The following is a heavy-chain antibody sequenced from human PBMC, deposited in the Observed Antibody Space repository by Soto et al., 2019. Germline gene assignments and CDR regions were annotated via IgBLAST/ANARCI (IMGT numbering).Heavy chain of an antibody. V-gene: IGHV1-46*01. Sequence: GASVKVSCKASGYTFTSYYMHWVRQAPGQGLEWMGIINPSGGSTSYAQKFQGRVTMTRDTSTSRVYIELSSLRSEDTAVYYCARERPIVVVTAIRNRICCFDPWAQGTLVTVSS. CDR3: ARERPIVVVTAIRNRICCFDP. CDR1: GYTFTSYY. J-gene: IGHJ5*02. D-gene: IGHD2-21*02. CDR2: INPSGGST.